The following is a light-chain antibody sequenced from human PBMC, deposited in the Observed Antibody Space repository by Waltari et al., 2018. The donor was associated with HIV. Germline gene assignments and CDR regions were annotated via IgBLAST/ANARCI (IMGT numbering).Light chain of an antibody. J-gene: IGKJ4*01. CDR1: QSVSIN. Sequence: EIVMTQSPATLSVSPGEGATLSCRASQSVSINLAWYQQKPGQAPRLLISGSSTRATGIPARFSGSGSGTEFTLTISSLQSEDFAAYYCQQYNNWPLTFGGGTKVEIK. V-gene: IGKV3-15*01. CDR3: QQYNNWPLT. CDR2: GSS.